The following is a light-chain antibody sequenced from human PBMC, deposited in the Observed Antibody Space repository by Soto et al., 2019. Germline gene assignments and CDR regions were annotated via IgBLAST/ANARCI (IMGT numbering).Light chain of an antibody. CDR3: QQYCYSQT. V-gene: IGKV3-20*01. J-gene: IGKJ2*01. CDR2: ATS. Sequence: EIVLTQSPGTLSLSPGDRATLSCRASQSVSSRFLAWYQQKPGQAPRILVYATSTRATGIPDRFRGSASETDFTLPSSRVEPEDFAVYYCQQYCYSQTVGQGTKMEIK. CDR1: QSVSSRF.